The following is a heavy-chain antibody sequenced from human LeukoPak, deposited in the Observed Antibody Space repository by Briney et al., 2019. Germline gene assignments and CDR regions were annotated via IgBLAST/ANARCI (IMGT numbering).Heavy chain of an antibody. V-gene: IGHV3-7*01. CDR1: GSTFNSYA. Sequence: GGSVRLSCAVSGSTFNSYAMTWVRQAPGKGLEWVAHINQDGSEEHYMDSVKARFTISRDNAKNSLSLQMNSLRAEDTAVYYCVRDGGVSGYDLLDYWGQGTLVTVSS. CDR2: INQDGSEE. D-gene: IGHD5-12*01. CDR3: VRDGGVSGYDLLDY. J-gene: IGHJ4*02.